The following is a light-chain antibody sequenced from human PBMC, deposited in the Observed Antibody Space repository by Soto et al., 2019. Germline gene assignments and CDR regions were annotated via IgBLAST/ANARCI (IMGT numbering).Light chain of an antibody. CDR2: DVR. Sequence: QSALTQPASVSGSPGQSITISCTGTSSDVGGYNYVSWYQQHPGKAPKLMIYDVRNRHSGVSNRFSGSKSGNTASLTISGLQAEDYSDYYCSSSTSSRRVVFGGGTKVTVL. CDR1: SSDVGGYNY. J-gene: IGLJ2*01. V-gene: IGLV2-14*01. CDR3: SSSTSSRRVV.